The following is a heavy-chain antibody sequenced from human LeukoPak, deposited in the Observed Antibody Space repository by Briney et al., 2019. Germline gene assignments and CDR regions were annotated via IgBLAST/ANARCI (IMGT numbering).Heavy chain of an antibody. Sequence: SQTLSLTCAISGDRVSSNSAAWNWIRQSPSRGLEWLGRTYYRSKWYNDYAVSVKSRITINPDTSKNQFSLQLNSVTPEDTAVYYCARVYYYDSSGYYYPGTYFDYWGQGTLVTVSS. CDR2: TYYRSKWYN. CDR1: GDRVSSNSAA. D-gene: IGHD3-22*01. V-gene: IGHV6-1*01. J-gene: IGHJ4*02. CDR3: ARVYYYDSSGYYYPGTYFDY.